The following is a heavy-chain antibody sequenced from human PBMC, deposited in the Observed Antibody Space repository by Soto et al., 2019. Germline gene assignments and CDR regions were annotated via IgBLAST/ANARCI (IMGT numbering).Heavy chain of an antibody. D-gene: IGHD3-10*01. J-gene: IGHJ5*02. CDR3: ASGADYNTNYIPFDP. Sequence: VQLVESGGKLVQPGGSLRLSCAASGFSFSSYWMHWVRQAPGKGLVWVSGINIDGSISDYADSVKGRFTISRDNAKNTLYLQMNSLGAEDTGLYYCASGADYNTNYIPFDPWGQGTLVTVSS. V-gene: IGHV3-74*01. CDR2: INIDGSIS. CDR1: GFSFSSYW.